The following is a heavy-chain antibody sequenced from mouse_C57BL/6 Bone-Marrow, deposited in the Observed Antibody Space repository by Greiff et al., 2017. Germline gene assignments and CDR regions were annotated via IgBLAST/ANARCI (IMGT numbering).Heavy chain of an antibody. Sequence: QVQLQQPGAELVKPGASVKMSCKASGYTFTSYWITWVKQRPGQGLEWIGDIYPGSGRTTYNEKFKSKATLTVDPSSSTSYMQLSSLTSEDYAVYYWARTRSSLYYAMDYWGQGTSVTVSS. D-gene: IGHD1-1*01. CDR2: IYPGSGRT. CDR1: GYTFTSYW. V-gene: IGHV1-55*01. J-gene: IGHJ4*01. CDR3: ARTRSSLYYAMDY.